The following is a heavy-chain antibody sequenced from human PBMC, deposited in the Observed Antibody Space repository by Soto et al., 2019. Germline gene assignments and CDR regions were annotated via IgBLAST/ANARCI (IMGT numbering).Heavy chain of an antibody. Sequence: QVQLQESGPGLVKPSETLSLTCTVSGGSVSSGSYYWSWIRQPPGKGLEWIGYIYYSGSTNYNPSLRSRVTISVDTSKNQFSLKLSYVTAADTAVYYCARSLYCSGGSCYSGFWFDPWGQGTLVTVSS. V-gene: IGHV4-61*01. D-gene: IGHD2-15*01. CDR1: GGSVSSGSYY. CDR2: IYYSGST. J-gene: IGHJ5*02. CDR3: ARSLYCSGGSCYSGFWFDP.